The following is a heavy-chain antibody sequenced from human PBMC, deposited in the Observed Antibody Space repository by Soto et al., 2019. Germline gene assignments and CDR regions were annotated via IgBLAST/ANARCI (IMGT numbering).Heavy chain of an antibody. V-gene: IGHV3-23*01. Sequence: GGSLRLSCAASGFTFSSYAMSWVRQAPGKGLEWVSAISGSGGSTYYADSVKGRFTISRNNSKNTLYLQMNSLRAEDTAVYYCAKDCNPITSDGTKEVTMVRGVYGGSDYWGQGTLVTVSS. J-gene: IGHJ4*02. CDR2: ISGSGGST. CDR3: AKDCNPITSDGTKEVTMVRGVYGGSDY. CDR1: GFTFSSYA. D-gene: IGHD3-10*01.